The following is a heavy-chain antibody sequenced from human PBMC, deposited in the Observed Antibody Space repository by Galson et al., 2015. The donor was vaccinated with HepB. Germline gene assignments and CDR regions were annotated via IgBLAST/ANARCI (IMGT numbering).Heavy chain of an antibody. Sequence: SLSLSCAGSGFIFRHHAMAWIRQAPGKGLEWVSGINGRVSTRSYSDAVKGRFSISRDNSKDTVFLQMDNLRAEDTAVYYCVKEGSWFGGDWFDPWGQGALVTAS. CDR3: VKEGSWFGGDWFDP. D-gene: IGHD3-16*01. CDR1: GFIFRHHA. J-gene: IGHJ5*02. CDR2: INGRVSTR. V-gene: IGHV3-23*01.